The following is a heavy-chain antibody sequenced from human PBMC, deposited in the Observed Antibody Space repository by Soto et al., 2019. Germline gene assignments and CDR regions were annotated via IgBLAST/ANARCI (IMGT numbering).Heavy chain of an antibody. Sequence: EVQLVQSGAEVKKPGESLTISCKGSGYSFTSHWISWVRQMPGKGLEWMGRVDPSDSYSNYSPSFQGHVTLSVDKSISTAYLQWSSLKASDTAMYYCARHNYDAPQGGNWFDPWGQGTLVTVSS. V-gene: IGHV5-10-1*03. D-gene: IGHD4-4*01. CDR1: GYSFTSHW. J-gene: IGHJ5*02. CDR2: VDPSDSYS. CDR3: ARHNYDAPQGGNWFDP.